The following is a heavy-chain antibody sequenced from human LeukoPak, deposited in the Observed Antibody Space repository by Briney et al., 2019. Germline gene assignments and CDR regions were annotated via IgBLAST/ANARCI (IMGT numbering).Heavy chain of an antibody. V-gene: IGHV1-2*04. CDR1: GGTFSSYA. J-gene: IGHJ5*02. CDR2: INPNSGGT. Sequence: GASVKVSCKASGGTFSSYAISWVRQAPGQGLEWMGWINPNSGGTNYAQKFQGWVTMTRDTSISTAYMELSRLRSDDTAVYYCARETRYYYDSSGYEGWFDPWGQGTLVTVSS. CDR3: ARETRYYYDSSGYEGWFDP. D-gene: IGHD3-22*01.